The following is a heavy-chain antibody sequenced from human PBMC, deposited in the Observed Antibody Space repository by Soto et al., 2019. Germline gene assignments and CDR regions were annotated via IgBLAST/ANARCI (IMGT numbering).Heavy chain of an antibody. CDR2: LSSDGFGA. D-gene: IGHD2-15*01. J-gene: IGHJ4*02. Sequence: RTRRLAGPASGFSLSPCWMHWVRQAPGRGLEGVSRLSSDGFGAAYADSVKGRFFISRDIARNTLFLQMNSLRADDTAVYYCARELVGPDYWGRGTSVTVSS. V-gene: IGHV3-74*03. CDR1: GFSLSPCW. CDR3: ARELVGPDY.